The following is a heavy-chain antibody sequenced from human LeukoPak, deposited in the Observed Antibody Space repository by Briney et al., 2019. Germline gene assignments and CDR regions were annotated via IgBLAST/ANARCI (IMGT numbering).Heavy chain of an antibody. CDR2: IYHSGST. D-gene: IGHD6-13*01. CDR1: GYSISSGYY. J-gene: IGHJ5*01. CDR3: ARGDGYSSSWYDF. V-gene: IGHV4-38-2*02. Sequence: SETLSLTCTVSGYSISSGYYWGWIRQPPGKGLEWIGSIYHSGSTYYNPSLKSRVTISVDTSKNQFSLKLSSVTAADTAVYYCARGDGYSSSWYDFWGQGTLVTVSS.